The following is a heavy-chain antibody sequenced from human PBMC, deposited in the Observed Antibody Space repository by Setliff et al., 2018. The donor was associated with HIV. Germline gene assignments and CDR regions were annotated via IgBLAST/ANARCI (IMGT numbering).Heavy chain of an antibody. CDR2: ISGPSEYI. CDR3: TRDLNLSGGEAFDV. V-gene: IGHV3-21*01. D-gene: IGHD3-16*01. J-gene: IGHJ3*01. CDR1: GFTFSIYT. Sequence: PGGSLRLSCTASGFTFSIYTMNWVRQAPGRGLEWVASISGPSEYIYYGDSVMGRFTISRDNAKNSLYLQMNSLRAEDTAIYYCTRDLNLSGGEAFDVWGQGTMVTVSS.